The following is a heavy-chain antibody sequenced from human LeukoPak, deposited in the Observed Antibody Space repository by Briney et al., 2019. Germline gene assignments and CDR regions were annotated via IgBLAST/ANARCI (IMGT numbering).Heavy chain of an antibody. CDR2: ISGSGGTT. Sequence: GGSLRLSCAASGFTFSSYAMSWVRQAPGKGLEWVSAISGSGGTTYYADSVKGRFTISRDNSKNTLYLQMNSLRAEDTAVYYCAKDVAVTTNYSDFWGQGTLVTVSS. CDR3: AKDVAVTTNYSDF. V-gene: IGHV3-23*01. J-gene: IGHJ4*02. CDR1: GFTFSSYA. D-gene: IGHD4-11*01.